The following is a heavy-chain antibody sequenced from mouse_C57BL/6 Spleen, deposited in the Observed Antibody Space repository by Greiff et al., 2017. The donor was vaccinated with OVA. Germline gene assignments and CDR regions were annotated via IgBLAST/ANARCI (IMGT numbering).Heavy chain of an antibody. Sequence: VQLQQPGAELVRPGSSVKLSCKASGYTFTSYWMDWVKQRPGQGLEWIGNIYPSDSETHYNQKFKDKATLTVDKSSSTAYMQLSSLTSEDSAVYYWARRGIYDGYYDAMDYWGQGTSVTVSS. CDR1: GYTFTSYW. CDR3: ARRGIYDGYYDAMDY. CDR2: IYPSDSET. V-gene: IGHV1-61*01. J-gene: IGHJ4*01. D-gene: IGHD2-3*01.